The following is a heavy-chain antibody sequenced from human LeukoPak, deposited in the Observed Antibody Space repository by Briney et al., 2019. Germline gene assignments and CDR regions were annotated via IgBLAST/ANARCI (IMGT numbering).Heavy chain of an antibody. CDR2: ISYDGSNK. D-gene: IGHD3-10*01. J-gene: IGHJ6*02. CDR3: ARDLTISGSGSYRPPSSYYYYGMDV. Sequence: GGSLRLSCAASGFTFSSYAMHWVRQAPGKGLEWVAVISYDGSNKYYADSVKGRFTISRDNSKNTLYLQMNSLRAEDTAVYYCARDLTISGSGSYRPPSSYYYYGMDVWGQGTTVTVSS. CDR1: GFTFSSYA. V-gene: IGHV3-30*04.